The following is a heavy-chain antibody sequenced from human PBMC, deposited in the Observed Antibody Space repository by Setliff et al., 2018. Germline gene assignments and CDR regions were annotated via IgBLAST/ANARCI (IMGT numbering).Heavy chain of an antibody. D-gene: IGHD1-1*01. V-gene: IGHV4-34*01. CDR2: INHSGRG. CDR1: GGSFDTYY. CDR3: RQAVVGRDVFDI. Sequence: PSETLSLTCNVYGGSFDTYYWSWIRQPPGKGLEWVGEINHSGRGDYNPSFKCRVTISVDTSKKQFSLTLTSVTAADTALYYCRQAVVGRDVFDIWGQGTVVTVS. J-gene: IGHJ3*02.